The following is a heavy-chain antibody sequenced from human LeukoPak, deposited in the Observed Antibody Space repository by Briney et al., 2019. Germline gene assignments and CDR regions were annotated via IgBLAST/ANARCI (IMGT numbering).Heavy chain of an antibody. CDR2: ISGSGDGS. D-gene: IGHD2-21*02. J-gene: IGHJ3*01. Sequence: GGSLRLSCAASGFTFSNYALVWVRQAPGKGLGWVSSISGSGDGSMYAESVKGRFTISRDNSKNTMYLQMNSLRVEDTAVYYCAKDPNGDHVGAFDSWGQGTLVTVSS. V-gene: IGHV3-23*01. CDR1: GFTFSNYA. CDR3: AKDPNGDHVGAFDS.